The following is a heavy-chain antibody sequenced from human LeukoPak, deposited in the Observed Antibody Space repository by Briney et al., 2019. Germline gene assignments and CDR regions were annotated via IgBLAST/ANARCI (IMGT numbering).Heavy chain of an antibody. D-gene: IGHD1-26*01. J-gene: IGHJ4*02. Sequence: PSETLSLTCTVSGGSISSYYWSWIRQPPGKGLEWIGYVYYSGSTNHNPPLKSRVTISVDTSKNQFSLKLSSVTAADTAVYYCARGLDGIVGAMDYWGQGTLVTVSS. CDR3: ARGLDGIVGAMDY. CDR2: VYYSGST. CDR1: GGSISSYY. V-gene: IGHV4-59*12.